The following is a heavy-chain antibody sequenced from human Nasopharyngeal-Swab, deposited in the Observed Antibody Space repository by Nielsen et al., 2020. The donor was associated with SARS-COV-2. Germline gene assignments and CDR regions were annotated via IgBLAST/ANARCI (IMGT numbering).Heavy chain of an antibody. CDR3: ARDGYCSSTSCVSQSYYYYDGMDV. V-gene: IGHV3-7*01. CDR1: GFTFSSYW. Sequence: GESLKISCAASGFTFSSYWTSWVRQAPGKGLEWVANIKQDGSEKYYVDSVKGRFTISRDNAKNSLYLQMNSLRAEDTAVYYCARDGYCSSTSCVSQSYYYYDGMDVWGQGTTVTVSS. CDR2: IKQDGSEK. J-gene: IGHJ6*02. D-gene: IGHD2-2*03.